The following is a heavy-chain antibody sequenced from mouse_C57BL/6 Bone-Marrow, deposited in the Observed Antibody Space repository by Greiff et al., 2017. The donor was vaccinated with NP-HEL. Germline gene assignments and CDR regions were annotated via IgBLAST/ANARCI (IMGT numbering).Heavy chain of an antibody. J-gene: IGHJ2*01. D-gene: IGHD2-2*01. CDR3: ARWVTTGGDYFDY. Sequence: QVQLQQSGAELVRPGTSVKVSCKASGYAFTNYLIEWVKQRPGQGLEWIGVINPGSGGTNYNEKFKGKATLTADKSSSTAYKQLSSLTSEDSAVYFCARWVTTGGDYFDYWGQGTTLTVSS. V-gene: IGHV1-54*01. CDR1: GYAFTNYL. CDR2: INPGSGGT.